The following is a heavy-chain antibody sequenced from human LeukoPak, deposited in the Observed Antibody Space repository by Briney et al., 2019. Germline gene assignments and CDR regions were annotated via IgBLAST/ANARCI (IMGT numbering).Heavy chain of an antibody. CDR1: GYTFINYG. CDR2: ISGYNGNT. CDR3: ARVSTNSRVGGYNPQWYFDL. D-gene: IGHD5-24*01. V-gene: IGHV1-18*04. Sequence: GASVKVSCKASGYTFINYGFTWVRQAPGQGLEWMGWISGYNGNTNYLQKFQGRVTMTTDTSTNTVYMKLRSLSSDDTAVYYCARVSTNSRVGGYNPQWYFDLWGRGTLVTVSS. J-gene: IGHJ2*01.